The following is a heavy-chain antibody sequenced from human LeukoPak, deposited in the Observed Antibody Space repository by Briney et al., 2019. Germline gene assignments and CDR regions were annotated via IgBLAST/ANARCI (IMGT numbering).Heavy chain of an antibody. CDR2: ITWDGDYT. Sequence: GGSLRLSCAASGFNFDDYGMHWVRQAAGKGLEWVSLITWDGDYTYYVDSVRGRFTISRDNSKKSVYSQMNSLRPEDTALYYCAKDKRAGSASYLFDYWGQGTLVTVSS. V-gene: IGHV3-43D*04. CDR3: AKDKRAGSASYLFDY. D-gene: IGHD3-10*01. J-gene: IGHJ4*02. CDR1: GFNFDDYG.